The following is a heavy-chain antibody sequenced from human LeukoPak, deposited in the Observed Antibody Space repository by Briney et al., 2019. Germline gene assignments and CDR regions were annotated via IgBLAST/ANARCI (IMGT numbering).Heavy chain of an antibody. D-gene: IGHD4-17*01. V-gene: IGHV3-23*01. Sequence: PGGSLRLSCAASGFTLSSYAMSWVRQAPGKGLEWVSAISGSGGSTYYADSVKGRFTISRDNSKNTLYLQMNSLRAEDTAVYYCANGGDYAYPGDAFDIWGQGTMVTVSS. CDR3: ANGGDYAYPGDAFDI. J-gene: IGHJ3*02. CDR2: ISGSGGST. CDR1: GFTLSSYA.